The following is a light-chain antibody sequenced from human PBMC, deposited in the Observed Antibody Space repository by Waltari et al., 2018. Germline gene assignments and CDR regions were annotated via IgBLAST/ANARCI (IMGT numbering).Light chain of an antibody. J-gene: IGKJ4*01. Sequence: EIVLTQSPVTLSLAAGERATLSCRASESVSNYLAWYQQKPGQSPTLLIYDTSKRATGIPGRFSGSGYGTDFTLTINNLEAEDFALYYCKQGVILPLTFGGGTKLEIK. CDR1: ESVSNY. CDR3: KQGVILPLT. CDR2: DTS. V-gene: IGKV3-11*01.